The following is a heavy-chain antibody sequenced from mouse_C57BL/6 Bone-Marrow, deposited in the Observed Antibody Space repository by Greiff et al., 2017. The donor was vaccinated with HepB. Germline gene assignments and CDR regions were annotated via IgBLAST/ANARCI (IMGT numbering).Heavy chain of an antibody. CDR2: IYPRSGNT. CDR1: GYTFPSYG. CDR3: AFYYDYPAWFAY. V-gene: IGHV1-81*01. Sequence: QVQLQQSGAELARPGASVKLSCKASGYTFPSYGISWVKQRTGQGLEWIGEIYPRSGNTYYNEKFKGKATLTADKSSSTAYMELRRLASEDSAVYFCAFYYDYPAWFAYWGQGTLVTVSA. J-gene: IGHJ3*01. D-gene: IGHD2-4*01.